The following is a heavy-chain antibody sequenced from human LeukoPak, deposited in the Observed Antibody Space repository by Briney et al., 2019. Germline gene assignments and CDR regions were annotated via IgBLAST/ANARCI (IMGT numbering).Heavy chain of an antibody. CDR3: ARDNFYSIFNY. Sequence: SETLSLTCAVSGSSINTDYFWGWIRQPPGQGLEWIGSIHHSGRTYYSPSLKSRVTISLDTSKNQFSLNLSSVTAADTAVYYCARDNFYSIFNYWGQGTLVTVSS. V-gene: IGHV4-38-2*02. J-gene: IGHJ4*02. D-gene: IGHD2-21*02. CDR1: GSSINTDYF. CDR2: IHHSGRT.